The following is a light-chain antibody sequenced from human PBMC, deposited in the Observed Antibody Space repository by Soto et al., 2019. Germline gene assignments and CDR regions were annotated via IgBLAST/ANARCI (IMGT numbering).Light chain of an antibody. J-gene: IGKJ2*01. V-gene: IGKV3-15*01. CDR2: GAS. Sequence: EIVMTQSPATLSVFPGERATLSCRASQSVSSNLAWYQQKPGQAPRLLISGASTRAAGIPARFSGSGSGTEFTLTISSLQSEDFAVYYCQQYNNWPRTFGQGTKLEIK. CDR3: QQYNNWPRT. CDR1: QSVSSN.